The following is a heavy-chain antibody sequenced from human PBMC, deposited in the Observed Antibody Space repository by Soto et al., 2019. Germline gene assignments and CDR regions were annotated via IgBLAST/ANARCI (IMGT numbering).Heavy chain of an antibody. CDR1: GCTFSSYA. CDR3: ARDRQAGIAAAADWFDP. D-gene: IGHD6-13*01. J-gene: IGHJ5*02. Sequence: PGGSLRLSCAASGCTFSSYAMHWVRQAPGKGLEWVAVISYDGSNKYYADSVKGRFTISRDNSKNTLYLQMNSLRAEDTAVYYCARDRQAGIAAAADWFDPWGQGTLVTVSS. CDR2: ISYDGSNK. V-gene: IGHV3-30-3*01.